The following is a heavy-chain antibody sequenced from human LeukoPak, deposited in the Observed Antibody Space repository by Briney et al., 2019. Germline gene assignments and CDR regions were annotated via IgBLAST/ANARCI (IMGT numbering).Heavy chain of an antibody. J-gene: IGHJ5*02. V-gene: IGHV4-59*11. D-gene: IGHD5-12*01. CDR3: AGGGYLKSNWFDP. Sequence: SETLSLTCTVSGGSISSHYCSWIRQPPGRGLEWIGYIYYTGSTNYNPSLKSRVTISVDTSKNQFSLKLSSVTAADTAVYYCAGGGYLKSNWFDPWGQGTLVTVSS. CDR2: IYYTGST. CDR1: GGSISSHY.